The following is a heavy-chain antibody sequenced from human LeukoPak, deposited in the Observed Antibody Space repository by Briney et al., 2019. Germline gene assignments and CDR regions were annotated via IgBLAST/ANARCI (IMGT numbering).Heavy chain of an antibody. J-gene: IGHJ4*02. CDR3: ASWRWELLRGLDY. CDR2: INWNGGST. CDR1: GFTFDDYG. Sequence: PGGSLRLSCAASGFTFDDYGMRWVRQAPGKGLEWVSGINWNGGSTGYADSVKGRFTISRDNAKNSLYLQMNSLRAEDTALYYCASWRWELLRGLDYWGQGTLVTVSS. D-gene: IGHD1-26*01. V-gene: IGHV3-20*04.